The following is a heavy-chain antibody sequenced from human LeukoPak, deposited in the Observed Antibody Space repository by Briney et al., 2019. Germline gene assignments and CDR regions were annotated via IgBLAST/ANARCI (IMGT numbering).Heavy chain of an antibody. D-gene: IGHD4-17*01. J-gene: IGHJ3*02. CDR3: ATGNLGDYGRDAFDI. CDR1: GGSISSGGYY. CDR2: IYYSGST. Sequence: PSETPSLTCTVSGGSISSGGYYWSWIRQHPGTGLEWIGYIYYSGSTYYNPSLKSRVTISVDTSKNQFSLKLSSVTAADTAVYYCATGNLGDYGRDAFDIWGQGTMVTVSS. V-gene: IGHV4-31*03.